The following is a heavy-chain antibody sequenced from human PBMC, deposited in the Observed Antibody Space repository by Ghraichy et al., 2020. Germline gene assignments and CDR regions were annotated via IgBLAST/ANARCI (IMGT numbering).Heavy chain of an antibody. V-gene: IGHV3-48*01. D-gene: IGHD1-26*01. CDR2: ISSSSSTI. CDR3: ARALGAIFLDY. Sequence: GGSLRLSCVASGVTFSSYSMNWVRQAPGKGREWVSYISSSSSTIYYADSVKGRFTISRDNAKNSLYLQMNSLRAEDTAVYYCARALGAIFLDYWGQGTLVTVSS. CDR1: GVTFSSYS. J-gene: IGHJ4*02.